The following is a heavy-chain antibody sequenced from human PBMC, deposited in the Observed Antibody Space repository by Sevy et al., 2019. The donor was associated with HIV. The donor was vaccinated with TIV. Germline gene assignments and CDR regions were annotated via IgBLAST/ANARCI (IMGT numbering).Heavy chain of an antibody. CDR1: GFTFSSYA. D-gene: IGHD1-26*01. J-gene: IGHJ1*01. CDR2: ISGSGGST. CDR3: AKRSAVGTIQH. Sequence: GGSLRLSCAASGFTFSSYAMSRVRQAPGKGLEWVSAISGSGGSTYYADSVKGRFTISRDNSKNTLYLQMNSLRAEDTAVYYCAKRSAVGTIQHWGQGTLVTVSS. V-gene: IGHV3-23*01.